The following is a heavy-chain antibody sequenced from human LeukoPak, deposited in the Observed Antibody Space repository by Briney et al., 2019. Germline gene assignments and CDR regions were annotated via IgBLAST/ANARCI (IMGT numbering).Heavy chain of an antibody. D-gene: IGHD6-13*01. CDR1: GFTFSSYE. J-gene: IGHJ4*02. V-gene: IGHV3-23*01. CDR3: AKGGSSWSEFDY. Sequence: HPGGSLRLSCAASGFTFSSYEMNWVRQAPGKGLEWVSGISASGGLTYYADSVKGRFTISRDNSKNTLHLQMNSLRDDDTAVYYCAKGGSSWSEFDYWGQGTLVTVSS. CDR2: ISASGGLT.